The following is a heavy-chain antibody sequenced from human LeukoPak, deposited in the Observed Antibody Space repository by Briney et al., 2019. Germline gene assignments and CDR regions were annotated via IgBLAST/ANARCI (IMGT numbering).Heavy chain of an antibody. D-gene: IGHD2-21*01. V-gene: IGHV5-51*01. Sequence: GESLKISCKGSGYSFTNYWIGWVRQMPGKGLEWMGIIYPGDSDLRYSPSFQGQVTISADKSISTAYLQWSCLKASDTAMYYCARRHCGDNACSSKNAFDIWGQGTVVTVSS. CDR3: ARRHCGDNACSSKNAFDI. CDR2: IYPGDSDL. CDR1: GYSFTNYW. J-gene: IGHJ3*02.